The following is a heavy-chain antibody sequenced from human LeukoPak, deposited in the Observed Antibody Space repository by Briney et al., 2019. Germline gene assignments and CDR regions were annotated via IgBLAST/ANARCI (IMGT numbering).Heavy chain of an antibody. Sequence: PGGSLRLSCAASGFTSGYYGMHWVRQGPGTGLEWVAFIRSDGNDKYYGDSVKGRFTISRDISKNTLYLQMISLRAEDTGVYYCAKDRSPVYGNFDVDAFDVWGQGTVVTVSS. J-gene: IGHJ3*01. CDR2: IRSDGNDK. CDR1: GFTSGYYG. CDR3: AKDRSPVYGNFDVDAFDV. V-gene: IGHV3-30*02. D-gene: IGHD4-11*01.